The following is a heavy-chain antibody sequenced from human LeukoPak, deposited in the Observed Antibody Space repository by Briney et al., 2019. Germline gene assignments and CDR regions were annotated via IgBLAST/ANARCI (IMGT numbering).Heavy chain of an antibody. CDR2: IHYSGSP. J-gene: IGHJ4*02. Sequence: SETLSLTCTVSGGSIRSSSSYWGWIRQPPGKGLEWIGSIHYSGSPNYNPSLKSRVTISVDTSKGQFSLKLTSVTAADTAVYYCARHRLGIAAAGVDYWGQGTLVTVSS. CDR1: GGSIRSSSSY. CDR3: ARHRLGIAAAGVDY. D-gene: IGHD6-13*01. V-gene: IGHV4-39*01.